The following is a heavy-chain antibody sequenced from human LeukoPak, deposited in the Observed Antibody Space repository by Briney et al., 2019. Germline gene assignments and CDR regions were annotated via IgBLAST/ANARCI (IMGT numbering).Heavy chain of an antibody. V-gene: IGHV3-11*01. CDR2: ISSSGSTI. CDR3: ARKYYYDSSGWNWFDP. CDR1: GFTFSSYG. Sequence: GGSLRLSCAASGFTFSSYGMSWIRQAPGKGLEWVSYISSSGSTIYYADSVKGRFTISRDNAKNSLYLQMNSLRAEDTAVYYCARKYYYDSSGWNWFDPWGQGTLVTVSS. J-gene: IGHJ5*02. D-gene: IGHD3-22*01.